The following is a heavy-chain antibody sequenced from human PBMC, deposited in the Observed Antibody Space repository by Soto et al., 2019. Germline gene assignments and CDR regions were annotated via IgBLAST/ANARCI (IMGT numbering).Heavy chain of an antibody. Sequence: ASVKVSCKASGYTFTSYDINWVRQATGQGLEWMGWMNPNSGNTGYAQKFQGRVTMTRNTSISTAYMELSSLRSEDTAVYYCARGLGDILTGYYCYYYGMDVWGQGTTVTVSS. CDR2: MNPNSGNT. CDR3: ARGLGDILTGYYCYYYGMDV. D-gene: IGHD3-9*01. J-gene: IGHJ6*02. CDR1: GYTFTSYD. V-gene: IGHV1-8*01.